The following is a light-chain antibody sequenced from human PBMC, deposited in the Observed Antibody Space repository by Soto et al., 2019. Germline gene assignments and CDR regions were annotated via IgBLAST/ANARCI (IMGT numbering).Light chain of an antibody. J-gene: IGKJ1*01. CDR1: QSVSSSY. CDR3: QEYGTSRT. Sequence: EIMLTQSPGTLSLSPGERATLSCRASQSVSSSYLAWYQQKSGQAPRLLIYGASSSATGIPDRFSGSGSGTDFTLTISRLEPEDFAVYYCQEYGTSRTFGQGTKVEIK. V-gene: IGKV3-20*01. CDR2: GAS.